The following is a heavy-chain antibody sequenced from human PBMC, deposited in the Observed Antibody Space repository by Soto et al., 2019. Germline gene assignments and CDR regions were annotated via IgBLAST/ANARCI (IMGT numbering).Heavy chain of an antibody. CDR3: ASSPSSSSPFDY. CDR1: GGSISSYY. V-gene: IGHV4-59*01. CDR2: IYYSGST. Sequence: SETLSLTCTVSGGSISSYYWSWIRQPPGKGLEWIGYIYYSGSTNYNPSLKSRVTISVDTSKNQFSLKLSSVTAADTAVYYCASSPSSSSPFDYWGQGTLVTV. J-gene: IGHJ4*02. D-gene: IGHD6-6*01.